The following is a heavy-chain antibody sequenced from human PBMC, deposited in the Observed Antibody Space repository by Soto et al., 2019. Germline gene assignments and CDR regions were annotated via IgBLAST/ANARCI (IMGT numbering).Heavy chain of an antibody. V-gene: IGHV3-21*01. CDR1: GFTFSSDL. CDR2: ISSSSSYI. D-gene: IGHD2-21*02. CDR3: ESKTVVTSNPFDY. J-gene: IGHJ4*02. Sequence: PGWPLRLSRTASGFTFSSDLIIRVRQVPGKGLEWVSSISSSSSYIYYADSVKGRFTIARDNAKNSLYLQMNSLRAEDTAVYYCESKTVVTSNPFDYWGQGTLVTVSS.